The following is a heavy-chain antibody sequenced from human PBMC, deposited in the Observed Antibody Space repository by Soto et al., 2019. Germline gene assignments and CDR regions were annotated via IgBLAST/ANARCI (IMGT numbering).Heavy chain of an antibody. V-gene: IGHV4-59*08. D-gene: IGHD6-19*01. Sequence: SETLSLTCTVSGGSIINYYWTWILQPPWKGLEWIGHIYYGGSTTYNPSLKSRVTISVDTSKSQFSLQLNSVTAADTAVYYCGRHGFLPREQWASYTIDCWGRGALVTVSS. J-gene: IGHJ4*02. CDR2: IYYGGST. CDR3: GRHGFLPREQWASYTIDC. CDR1: GGSIINYY.